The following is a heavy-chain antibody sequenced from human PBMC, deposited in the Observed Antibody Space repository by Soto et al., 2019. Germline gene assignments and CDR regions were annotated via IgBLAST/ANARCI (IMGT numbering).Heavy chain of an antibody. CDR2: INAGNGNT. CDR3: ASLAIFGVKTDYYGMDV. J-gene: IGHJ6*02. V-gene: IGHV1-3*01. D-gene: IGHD3-3*01. CDR1: GYTFTSYA. Sequence: QVQLVQSGAEVKKPGASVKVSCKASGYTFTSYAMHWVRQAPGQRLEWMGWINAGNGNTKYSQKFQGRVTITRDTSASTASMELSSLRSEDTAVYYCASLAIFGVKTDYYGMDVWGQGTTVTVSS.